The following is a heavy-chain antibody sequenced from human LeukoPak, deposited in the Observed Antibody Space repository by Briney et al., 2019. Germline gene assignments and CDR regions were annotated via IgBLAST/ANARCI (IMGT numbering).Heavy chain of an antibody. CDR1: GFTFSNYW. D-gene: IGHD1-26*01. CDR3: AREPRFGSYSIDY. Sequence: GESLRLSCEASGFTFSNYWMSWVRQAPGKGLEWVSAISGSGGSTYYADSVKGRFTISRDNSKNTLYLQMNSLRAEDTAVYYCAREPRFGSYSIDYWGQGTLVTVSS. V-gene: IGHV3-23*01. J-gene: IGHJ4*02. CDR2: ISGSGGST.